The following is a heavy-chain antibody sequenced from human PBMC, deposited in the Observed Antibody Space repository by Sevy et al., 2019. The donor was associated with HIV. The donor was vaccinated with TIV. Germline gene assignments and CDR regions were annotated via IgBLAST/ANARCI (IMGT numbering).Heavy chain of an antibody. J-gene: IGHJ4*02. D-gene: IGHD1-1*01. CDR3: ARKMERLVPDY. CDR2: ISSSSNDI. CDR1: GFIFSNYN. V-gene: IGHV3-21*01. Sequence: GGSLRLSCAASGFIFSNYNMHWVRQAPGKGLQWVSCISSSSNDIYYADSLKGRFTISRDNAKNSLYLQMNSLRAEDTTVYYCARKMERLVPDYWGQGTLVTVSS.